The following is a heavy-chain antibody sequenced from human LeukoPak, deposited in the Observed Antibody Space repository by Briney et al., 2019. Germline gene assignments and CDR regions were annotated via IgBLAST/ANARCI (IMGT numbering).Heavy chain of an antibody. Sequence: GGSLGLSCAASGFTFSSYWMHWVRQAPGKGLVWVSRINSDGSSTTYADSVKGRFTISRDNARNTLYLQMNNLRAEDTAVYYCARDRRDGDKWPWGQGTLVTVSS. CDR2: INSDGSST. V-gene: IGHV3-74*01. J-gene: IGHJ5*02. CDR1: GFTFSSYW. D-gene: IGHD5-24*01. CDR3: ARDRRDGDKWP.